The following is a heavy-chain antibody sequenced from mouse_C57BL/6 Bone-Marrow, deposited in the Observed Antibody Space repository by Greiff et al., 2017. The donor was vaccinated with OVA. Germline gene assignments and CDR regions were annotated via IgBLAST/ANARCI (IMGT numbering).Heavy chain of an antibody. Sequence: EVQLVESGGGLVKPGGSLKLSCAASGFTFSDYGMHWVRQAPEKGLEWVAYISSGSSTIYYADTVKGRFTISRDNAKNTLFLQMTSLRSEDTAMYYCARRVYYGNFFYAMDYWGQGTSVTVSS. D-gene: IGHD2-1*01. CDR2: ISSGSSTI. J-gene: IGHJ4*01. CDR3: ARRVYYGNFFYAMDY. V-gene: IGHV5-17*01. CDR1: GFTFSDYG.